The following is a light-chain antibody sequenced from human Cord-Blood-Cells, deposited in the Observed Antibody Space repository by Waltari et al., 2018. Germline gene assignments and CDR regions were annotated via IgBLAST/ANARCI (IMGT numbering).Light chain of an antibody. J-gene: IGLJ3*02. CDR1: SSDVGGSNL. CDR3: CSYAGSITWV. Sequence: QSALPKPASVSGSPGQSITISCTGTSSDVGGSNLVSWYQQHPVKAPKLMIYEGSKRPSGVSNRVSGSKSGNTASLTISGLQAEDEADYYCCSYAGSITWVFGGGTKLTVL. CDR2: EGS. V-gene: IGLV2-23*01.